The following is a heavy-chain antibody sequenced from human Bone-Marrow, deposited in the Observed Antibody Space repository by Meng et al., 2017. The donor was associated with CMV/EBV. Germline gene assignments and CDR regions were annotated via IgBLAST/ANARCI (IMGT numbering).Heavy chain of an antibody. CDR1: GSSFSSYS. D-gene: IGHD2-2*01. CDR2: ISSSSSYI. J-gene: IGHJ6*02. Sequence: GASLMISCAASGSSFSSYSMNWVRQPPGKGLEWVSSISSSSSYIYYADSVKGRFTISRDNAKNSLYLQMNSMRAEDTAVYYCARFLVPAAISYYYGMDVWGQGTTVTVSS. V-gene: IGHV3-21*01. CDR3: ARFLVPAAISYYYGMDV.